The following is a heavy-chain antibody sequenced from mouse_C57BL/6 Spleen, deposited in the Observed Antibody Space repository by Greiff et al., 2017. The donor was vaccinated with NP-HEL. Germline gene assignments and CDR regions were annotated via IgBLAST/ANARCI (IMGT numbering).Heavy chain of an antibody. V-gene: IGHV3-6*01. J-gene: IGHJ3*01. Sequence: EVQLVESGPGLVQPSQSLSLPCSVTGYSITSGYYWNWFRQFPGNKLEWMGYISHDGSNNYNPSLKNRISITRDTSKNQFFLKLKSVTTEDTATYYGARERLWFAYWGQGTLVTVSA. CDR1: GYSITSGYY. CDR2: ISHDGSN. CDR3: ARERLWFAY.